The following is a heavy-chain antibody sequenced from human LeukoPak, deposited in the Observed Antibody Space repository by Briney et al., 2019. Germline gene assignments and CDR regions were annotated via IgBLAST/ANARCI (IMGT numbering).Heavy chain of an antibody. CDR3: ARASSSWDAFDY. Sequence: SETLSLTCTVSGGSISSYYWSWIRQPAGKGLEWIGRIYTSGSTNYNPSLKSRVTMSVDTSKKQYSLKLSSVTAADTAVYYCARASSSWDAFDYWGQGTLVTVSS. CDR1: GGSISSYY. J-gene: IGHJ4*02. V-gene: IGHV4-4*07. CDR2: IYTSGST. D-gene: IGHD6-13*01.